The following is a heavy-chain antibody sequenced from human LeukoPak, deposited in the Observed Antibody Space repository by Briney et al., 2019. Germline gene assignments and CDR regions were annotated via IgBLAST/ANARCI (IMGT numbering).Heavy chain of an antibody. V-gene: IGHV3-48*01. CDR3: ARDNYYDSSGYYGVYNWFDP. Sequence: GGSLRLSCAASGFTFSSYSMNWVRQAPGKGLEWVSYISSSSSTIFYADSVKGRFTISRDNAKNSLYLQMNSLRAEDTAVYYCARDNYYDSSGYYGVYNWFDPWGQGTLVTVSS. J-gene: IGHJ5*02. CDR1: GFTFSSYS. CDR2: ISSSSSTI. D-gene: IGHD3-22*01.